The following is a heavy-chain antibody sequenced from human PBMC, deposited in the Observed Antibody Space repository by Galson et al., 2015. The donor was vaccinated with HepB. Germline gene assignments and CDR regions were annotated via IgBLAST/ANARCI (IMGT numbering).Heavy chain of an antibody. Sequence: SLRLPCAASGFTFHDYGMTWVRQAPGKGLEWVSGINWNGGSTGYADSVKGRFTISRDNAKNSLYLQMNSLRAEDTALYYCARLRYGDYESSGMDVWGQGTTVTVSS. D-gene: IGHD4-17*01. CDR2: INWNGGST. J-gene: IGHJ6*02. CDR3: ARLRYGDYESSGMDV. CDR1: GFTFHDYG. V-gene: IGHV3-20*04.